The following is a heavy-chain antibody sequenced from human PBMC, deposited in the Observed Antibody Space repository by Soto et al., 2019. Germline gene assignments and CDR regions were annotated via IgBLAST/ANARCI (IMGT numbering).Heavy chain of an antibody. CDR3: ARDVGYGGNSVFDAFDI. CDR2: ISGSGGST. V-gene: IGHV3-23*01. J-gene: IGHJ3*02. D-gene: IGHD4-17*01. Sequence: EVQLLESGGGLVQPGGSLRLSCAASGFTFSSYAMNWVRQTPGKGLEWVSAISGSGGSTYYADSVKGRFTISRDNSKNTLYLQMNSLRAEDTAVYYCARDVGYGGNSVFDAFDIWGQGTMVTVSS. CDR1: GFTFSSYA.